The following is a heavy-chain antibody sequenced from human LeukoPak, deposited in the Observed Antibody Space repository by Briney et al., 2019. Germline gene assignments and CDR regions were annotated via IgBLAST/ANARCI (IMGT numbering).Heavy chain of an antibody. Sequence: ASETLSLTCTVSGGSISSGGYYWSWIRQHPGKGLEWIGYIYYSGSTYYNPSLKSRVTISVDTSKNQFSLKLSSVTAADTAVYYCARDRGLSENANPDAFDIWGQGTMVTVSS. CDR2: IYYSGST. J-gene: IGHJ3*02. CDR1: GGSISSGGYY. V-gene: IGHV4-31*03. D-gene: IGHD4/OR15-4a*01. CDR3: ARDRGLSENANPDAFDI.